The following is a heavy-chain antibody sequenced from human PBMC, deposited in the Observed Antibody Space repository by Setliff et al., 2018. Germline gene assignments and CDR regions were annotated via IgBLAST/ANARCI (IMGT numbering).Heavy chain of an antibody. Sequence: PSETLSLTCGVSGVSITSGHYWSWIRQPPGKGLEWIGEISHSGSTNYSPSLKSRVTMSVDKSKNQFSLNLNSVTAADTAVYYFRLAHCNDTSCEEALDYWSQGTLVTVSS. CDR1: GVSITSGHY. V-gene: IGHV4-4*02. J-gene: IGHJ4*02. CDR2: ISHSGST. CDR3: RLAHCNDTSCEEALDY. D-gene: IGHD2-2*01.